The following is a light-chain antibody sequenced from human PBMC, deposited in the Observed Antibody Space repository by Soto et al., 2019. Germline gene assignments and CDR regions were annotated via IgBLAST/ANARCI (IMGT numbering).Light chain of an antibody. Sequence: DIQMTQSPSSLSTSVGDRVTITCQASQDISNYINWYQQKPGKAPKLLISDASNLEPGVPSRFSGSGSGTDFSRTISSLQPEDIATYYCQQFDNLPLTFGPGTKVDFK. CDR3: QQFDNLPLT. CDR1: QDISNY. CDR2: DAS. V-gene: IGKV1-33*01. J-gene: IGKJ3*01.